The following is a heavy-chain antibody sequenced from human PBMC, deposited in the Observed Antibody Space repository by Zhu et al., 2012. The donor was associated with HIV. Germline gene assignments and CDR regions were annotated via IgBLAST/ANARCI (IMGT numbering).Heavy chain of an antibody. D-gene: IGHD5-24*01. Sequence: QVQLQESGPGLVKPSETLSLTCAVSGYSISSGYYWGWIRQPPGKGLEWIGSIYHSGSTYYNPSLKSRVTISVDTSKNQFSLKLSSVTAADTAVYYCARDAKRWLQSSNWFDPWGQGTLVTVXS. CDR2: IYHSGST. CDR1: GYSISSGYY. CDR3: ARDAKRWLQSSNWFDP. J-gene: IGHJ5*02. V-gene: IGHV4-38-2*02.